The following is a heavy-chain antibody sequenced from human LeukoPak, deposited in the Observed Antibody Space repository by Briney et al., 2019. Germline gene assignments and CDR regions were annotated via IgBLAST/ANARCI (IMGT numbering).Heavy chain of an antibody. CDR2: IYHGGST. V-gene: IGHV4-38-2*02. Sequence: SETLSLTCTVSGYSISSGYYWGWIRQPPGKGLEWIGSIYHGGSTYYNPSLKSRVTISVDTSKNQFSLKLSSVTAADTAVYYCARGSRSTSQLNYWGQGTLVTVSS. J-gene: IGHJ4*02. CDR3: ARGSRSTSQLNY. CDR1: GYSISSGYY. D-gene: IGHD2-2*01.